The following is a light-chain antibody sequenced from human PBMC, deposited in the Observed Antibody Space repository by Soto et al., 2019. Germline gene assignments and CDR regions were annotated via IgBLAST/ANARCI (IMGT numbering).Light chain of an antibody. CDR1: QTISTY. CDR2: DAS. V-gene: IGKV1-5*01. CDR3: QEYNDFST. J-gene: IGKJ1*01. Sequence: DIQLTQSPSSLSASVGDRVTITCRASQTISTYLNWYQQKPGKAPKLLIYDASSLESGVPSRFSGSGSGTEFTLTISSLQPDDFATYYCQEYNDFSTFGQGTKVDIK.